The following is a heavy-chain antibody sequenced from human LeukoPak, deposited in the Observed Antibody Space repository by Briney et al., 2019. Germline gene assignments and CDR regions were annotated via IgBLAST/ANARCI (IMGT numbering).Heavy chain of an antibody. D-gene: IGHD6-6*01. CDR1: GGSFSGYY. J-gene: IGHJ4*02. CDR3: ARGWYSSSSAEFDY. Sequence: KPSETLTLTCAVYGGSFSGYYWSWIRQPPGKGLEWVGEINHSGSTNYNPSLKSRVTISVATSKNQFSLKLSSVTAADTAVYYCARGWYSSSSAEFDYWGQGTLVTVSS. V-gene: IGHV4-34*01. CDR2: INHSGST.